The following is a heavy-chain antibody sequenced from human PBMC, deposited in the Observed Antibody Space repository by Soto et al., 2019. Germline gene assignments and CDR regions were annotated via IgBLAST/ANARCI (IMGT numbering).Heavy chain of an antibody. D-gene: IGHD3-10*01. CDR2: IYSGGST. CDR1: GFTVSSNY. Sequence: PGRSLRLSCAASGFTVSSNYMSWVRQAPGKGLEWVSVIYSGGSTYYADSVKGRFTISRDNSKNTLYLQMNSLRAEDTAVYYCARETMVVWFGELGPRGYMDVWGKGTTVTVSS. V-gene: IGHV3-66*01. CDR3: ARETMVVWFGELGPRGYMDV. J-gene: IGHJ6*03.